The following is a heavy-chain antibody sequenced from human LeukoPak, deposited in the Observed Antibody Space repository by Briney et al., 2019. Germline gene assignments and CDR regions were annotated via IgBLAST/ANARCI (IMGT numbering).Heavy chain of an antibody. Sequence: GGSLRLSCAASGFTFSSYAMHWVRQAPGKGLEWVAVISYDGSNKYYADSVKDRFTISRDNSKNTLYLQMNSLRAEDTAVYYCARIPGIAAAGPLDYWGQGTLVTVSS. CDR2: ISYDGSNK. J-gene: IGHJ4*02. D-gene: IGHD6-13*01. V-gene: IGHV3-30-3*01. CDR1: GFTFSSYA. CDR3: ARIPGIAAAGPLDY.